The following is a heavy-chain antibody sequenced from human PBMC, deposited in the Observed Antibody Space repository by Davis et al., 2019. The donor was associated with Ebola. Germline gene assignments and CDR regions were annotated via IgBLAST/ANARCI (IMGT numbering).Heavy chain of an antibody. CDR2: LYFSGST. V-gene: IGHV4-39*07. D-gene: IGHD3-22*01. CDR1: GASITSGVHH. J-gene: IGHJ4*02. Sequence: PSEPLSPTFTVPGASITSGVHHWGWIRQPPGQGLEWIANLYFSGSTYYNPSLKSRVTISVDTSKNQISLELTSVTAADTAVYYCARNSSGFGHFDSWGQGTQVTVSS. CDR3: ARNSSGFGHFDS.